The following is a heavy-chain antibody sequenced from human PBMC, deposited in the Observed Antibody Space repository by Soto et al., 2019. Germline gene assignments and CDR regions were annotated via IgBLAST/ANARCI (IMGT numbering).Heavy chain of an antibody. CDR3: ARVFPDGWVEPGGVRGYLDT. V-gene: IGHV1-69*01. Sequence: QVQLVQSGAEVKEPGSAVKVSCKAPADSFSSYGISWVRQAPGQGLEWMGGIIPIFGTTNYAEKFQGRVTITADESPNPAYMELGRLRSEDTALYYCARVFPDGWVEPGGVRGYLDTWGRGTLVTVSS. CDR2: IIPIFGTT. D-gene: IGHD3-10*02. CDR1: ADSFSSYG. J-gene: IGHJ4*02.